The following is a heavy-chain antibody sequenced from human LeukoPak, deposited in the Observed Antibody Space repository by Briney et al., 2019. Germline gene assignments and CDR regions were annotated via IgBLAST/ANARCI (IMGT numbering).Heavy chain of an antibody. CDR3: AKDRAFNYDYIWGSYRYTLAFDY. Sequence: GGSLRLSCAASGFTFSSYAMSWVRQAPGKGLEWVSAISGSGGNTYYADSVKGRFTISRDNSKNTLYLQMNSLRAEDTAVYYCAKDRAFNYDYIWGSYRYTLAFDYWGQGTLVTVSS. D-gene: IGHD3-16*02. J-gene: IGHJ4*02. V-gene: IGHV3-23*01. CDR1: GFTFSSYA. CDR2: ISGSGGNT.